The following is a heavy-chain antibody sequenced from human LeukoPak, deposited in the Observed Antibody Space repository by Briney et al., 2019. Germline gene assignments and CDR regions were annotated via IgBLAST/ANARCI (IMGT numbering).Heavy chain of an antibody. CDR2: INPNSGDT. CDR1: GYTFIGYY. Sequence: ASVKVSCKASGYTFIGYYMHWVRQAPGQGLEWMGCINPNSGDTKYAQKFQDRVTMTRDASISTAHLTMRSLTSDDTAVYYCAAGGHSWLNGMDVWGQGTTAIVSS. D-gene: IGHD6-13*01. J-gene: IGHJ6*02. V-gene: IGHV1-2*02. CDR3: AAGGHSWLNGMDV.